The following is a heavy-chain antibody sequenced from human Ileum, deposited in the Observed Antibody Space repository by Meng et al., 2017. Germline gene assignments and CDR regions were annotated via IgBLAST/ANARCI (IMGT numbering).Heavy chain of an antibody. V-gene: IGHV1-46*01. CDR3: EREFTGGYFDY. J-gene: IGHJ4*02. D-gene: IGHD3-16*01. CDR1: EYSFSNYY. CDR2: SNPGGGST. Sequence: QGKLVQSGAEVKKPGASVKVSCKSSEYSFSNYYLHWMRQAPGQGLEWLGVSNPGGGSTNYAQKFQGRVTMTRDTSANTVYMELGSLKSEDTAVYYCEREFTGGYFDYWGQGTLVTVSS.